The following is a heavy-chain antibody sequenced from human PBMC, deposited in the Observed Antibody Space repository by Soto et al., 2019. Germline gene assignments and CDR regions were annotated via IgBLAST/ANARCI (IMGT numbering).Heavy chain of an antibody. CDR2: INPSGGNT. CDR3: ARSPAYETCFDY. J-gene: IGHJ4*02. D-gene: IGHD5-12*01. V-gene: IGHV1-46*01. Sequence: GASVKVSCKASGYTFTTYHIHWLRQAPGQGLEWVGVINPSGGNTGYSQKFQGRVTMARDTSTSTVSMELSSLGFEDTAMYYCARSPAYETCFDYWGQGTWVTV. CDR1: GYTFTTYH.